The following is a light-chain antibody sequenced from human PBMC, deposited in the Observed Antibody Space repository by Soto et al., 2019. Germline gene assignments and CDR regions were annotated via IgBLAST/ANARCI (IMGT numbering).Light chain of an antibody. CDR3: QQSGSSPP. Sequence: EIVLTQSPGTLSLSPGERATLSYRASQNLSSKFLAWYQQKPGQSPRLLIYGAFYRATGIPDRFIGSGSGTDFTLTISSLEPEDFAVYYCQQSGSSPPFGQGTRLDIK. J-gene: IGKJ5*01. CDR1: QNLSSKF. CDR2: GAF. V-gene: IGKV3-20*01.